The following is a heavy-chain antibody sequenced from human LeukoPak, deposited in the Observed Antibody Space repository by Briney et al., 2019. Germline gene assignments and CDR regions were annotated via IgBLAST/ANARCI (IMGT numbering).Heavy chain of an antibody. J-gene: IGHJ4*02. CDR1: EFVFSDYY. CDR2: ISSGGDTK. V-gene: IGHV3-11*01. Sequence: KAGGSLRLSCAASEFVFSDYYMSWVRQAPGKGLEWVSYISSGGDTKYYADSVKGRFTISRDNAKNSLYLQMNNLRAEDTAVYYCAREMGGDYGSGTFFDLWGQGNMVTVSS. D-gene: IGHD3-10*01. CDR3: AREMGGDYGSGTFFDL.